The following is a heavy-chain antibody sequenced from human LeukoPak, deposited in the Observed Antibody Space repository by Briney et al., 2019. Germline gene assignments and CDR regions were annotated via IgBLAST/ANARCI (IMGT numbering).Heavy chain of an antibody. CDR1: GFTFGSYA. CDR2: ISGSGGST. CDR3: AKAEGSGWYYYYYGMDV. J-gene: IGHJ6*02. D-gene: IGHD6-19*01. Sequence: GGSLRLSCAASGFTFGSYAMSWVRQAPGKGLEWVSAISGSGGSTYYADSVKGRFTISRDNSKNTLYLQMNSLRAEDTAVYYCAKAEGSGWYYYYYGMDVWGQGTTVTVSS. V-gene: IGHV3-23*01.